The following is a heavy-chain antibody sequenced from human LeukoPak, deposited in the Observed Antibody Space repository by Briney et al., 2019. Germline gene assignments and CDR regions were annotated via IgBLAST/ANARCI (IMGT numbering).Heavy chain of an antibody. CDR3: ARDNNGDY. D-gene: IGHD2-8*01. CDR2: IHFDESFK. CDR1: GFIFSNYA. Sequence: HPGGSLRLSCAASGFIFSNYAMLWVRQAPGKGLEWVAVIHFDESFKNYADSVKGRFTISRDNSNNTLYLQMNSLRADDTAVYYCARDNNGDYWGQGTLVTVSS. V-gene: IGHV3-30*04. J-gene: IGHJ4*02.